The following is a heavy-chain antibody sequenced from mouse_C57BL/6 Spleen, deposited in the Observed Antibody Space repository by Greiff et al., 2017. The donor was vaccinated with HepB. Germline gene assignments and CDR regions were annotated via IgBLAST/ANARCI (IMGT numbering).Heavy chain of an antibody. J-gene: IGHJ2*01. CDR3: ARGDYYGSSSFDY. Sequence: QVQLKESGPELVKPGASVKISCKASGYAFSSSWMNWVKQRPGKGLEWIGRIYPGDGDTNYNGKFKGKATLTADKSSSTAYMQLSSLTSEDSAVYFCARGDYYGSSSFDYWGQGTTLTVSS. CDR2: IYPGDGDT. V-gene: IGHV1-82*01. D-gene: IGHD1-1*01. CDR1: GYAFSSSW.